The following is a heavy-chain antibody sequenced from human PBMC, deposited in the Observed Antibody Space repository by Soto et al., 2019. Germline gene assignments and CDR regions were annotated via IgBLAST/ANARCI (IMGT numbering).Heavy chain of an antibody. J-gene: IGHJ4*02. D-gene: IGHD6-19*01. CDR3: VTSRVSVAVAGETEYYFDY. CDR1: GYTFTGYY. CDR2: VNPNSGGT. Sequence: ASVKVSCKASGYTFTGYYIHWVRQAPGQGLEWMGWVNPNSGGTNYAQKFQGWVTMTRDTSISTAYMELSRLRSDDTAVYYCVTSRVSVAVAGETEYYFDYWGQGTLVTVSS. V-gene: IGHV1-2*04.